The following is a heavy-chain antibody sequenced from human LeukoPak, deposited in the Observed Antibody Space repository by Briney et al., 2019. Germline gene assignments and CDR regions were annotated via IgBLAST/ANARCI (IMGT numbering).Heavy chain of an antibody. V-gene: IGHV4-34*01. Sequence: PSETLSLTCAVYGGSFSGYYWSWIRQPPGKGLEWIGEINHSGSTNYNPSLKSRVTISVDTSKNQFSLKLSSVTAADTAVYYCARVVRVSDYCSSTSCYSRWFDPWDQGTLVTVSS. CDR2: INHSGST. J-gene: IGHJ5*02. D-gene: IGHD2-2*02. CDR3: ARVVRVSDYCSSTSCYSRWFDP. CDR1: GGSFSGYY.